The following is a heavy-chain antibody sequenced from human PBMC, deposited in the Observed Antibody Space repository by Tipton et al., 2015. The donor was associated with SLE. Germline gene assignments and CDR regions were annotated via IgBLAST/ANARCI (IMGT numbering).Heavy chain of an antibody. V-gene: IGHV4-39*07. CDR2: IYYTGTTT. CDR3: ARLHGYSYGLNWFDP. Sequence: TLSLTCTVSGGSVSSSSKYWAWIRPPPGKGLEWIGSIYYTGTTTYYNSFLKSRVTMSVDTYKNKFFLRLTSVIAADTAVYYCARLHGYSYGLNWFDPWGQGTLISVSS. D-gene: IGHD5-18*01. CDR1: GGSVSSSSKY. J-gene: IGHJ5*02.